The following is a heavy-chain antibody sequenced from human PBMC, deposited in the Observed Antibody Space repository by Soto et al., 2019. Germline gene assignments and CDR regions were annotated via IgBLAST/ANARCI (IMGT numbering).Heavy chain of an antibody. CDR3: TKVGGLYDFWSGPLHFDL. CDR2: ISWNSDSI. D-gene: IGHD3-3*01. Sequence: EAQLVESGGGFVQPGRSLRLSCAGSGFIFDDFAIHWVRQAPGKGLEWVSGISWNSDSIGYADSVKGRFTISRDNAKNALYLQMHCLRVEDTALYYCTKVGGLYDFWSGPLHFDLWGQGTLVTVSS. V-gene: IGHV3-9*01. CDR1: GFIFDDFA. J-gene: IGHJ4*02.